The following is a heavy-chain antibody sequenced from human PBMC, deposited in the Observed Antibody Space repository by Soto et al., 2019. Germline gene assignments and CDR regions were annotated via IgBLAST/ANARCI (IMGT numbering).Heavy chain of an antibody. CDR1: GFTLSVNA. J-gene: IGHJ4*02. V-gene: IGHV3-23*01. CDR2: ISGSGTST. Sequence: SGGSLRLSCAASGFTLSVNAMSWVRQAPGKGLEWVSSISGSGTSTSYADSVKGRFTISRDTSKSTLYLQMNSLRAEDTAVYYCVKLRWKWEMDNFDYWGQGTLVTVSS. CDR3: VKLRWKWEMDNFDY. D-gene: IGHD1-26*01.